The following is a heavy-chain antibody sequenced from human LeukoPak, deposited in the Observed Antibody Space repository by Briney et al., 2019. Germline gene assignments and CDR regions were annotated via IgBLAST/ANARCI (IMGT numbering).Heavy chain of an antibody. D-gene: IGHD6-19*01. J-gene: IGHJ4*02. CDR3: ARVVVAGCFDY. V-gene: IGHV3-53*01. CDR2: IYSGGYT. CDR1: GFIVSDKY. Sequence: PGGSLRLSCAASGFIVSDKYMSWVRQAPGKGLEWVSVIYSGGYTHYAESVKGRFTISRDNSKNTLYLQMNSLRAEDTAVYYCARVVVAGCFDYWGQGTLVTVSS.